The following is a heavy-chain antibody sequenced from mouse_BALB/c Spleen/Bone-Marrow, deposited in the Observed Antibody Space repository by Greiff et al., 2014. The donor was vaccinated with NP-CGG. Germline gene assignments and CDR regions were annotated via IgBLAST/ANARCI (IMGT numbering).Heavy chain of an antibody. CDR3: ARVPLLRSSYAMDY. D-gene: IGHD1-1*01. Sequence: VHLVESXPGLVAPSQSLSITCTVSGFSLTGYGVNWVRQPPGKGLEWLGMIWGDGSTDYNSALKSRLSISKDNSKSQVFLKMNSLQTDDTARYYCARVPLLRSSYAMDYWGQGTSVTVSS. CDR1: GFSLTGYG. CDR2: IWGDGST. V-gene: IGHV2-6-7*01. J-gene: IGHJ4*01.